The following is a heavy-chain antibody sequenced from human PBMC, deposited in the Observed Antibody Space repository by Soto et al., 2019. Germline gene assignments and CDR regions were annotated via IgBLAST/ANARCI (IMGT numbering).Heavy chain of an antibody. Sequence: QVQLVESGGGVVQPGRSLRLSCAASGFTFSSYGMHWVRQAPGKGLEWVAVIWYDGSNKYYADSVKGRFTISRDNSKNTLYLQMNSLRAEDTAVYYCVREGIAVAGFDYWGQGTLVTVSS. J-gene: IGHJ4*02. D-gene: IGHD6-19*01. CDR3: VREGIAVAGFDY. V-gene: IGHV3-33*01. CDR1: GFTFSSYG. CDR2: IWYDGSNK.